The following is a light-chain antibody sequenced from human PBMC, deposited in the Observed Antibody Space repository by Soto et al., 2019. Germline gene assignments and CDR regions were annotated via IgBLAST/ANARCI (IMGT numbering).Light chain of an antibody. CDR3: QQYNSWPLT. CDR1: QSVSSN. Sequence: EIIMTQSPATMSVSPVVRATLSCRASQSVSSNLAWYQQKPGQAPRLLIYGASTRATGIPARFSGSGSGTEFTLTISSLQSEDFAVYYCQQYNSWPLTFGGGTKVDIK. CDR2: GAS. J-gene: IGKJ4*01. V-gene: IGKV3-15*01.